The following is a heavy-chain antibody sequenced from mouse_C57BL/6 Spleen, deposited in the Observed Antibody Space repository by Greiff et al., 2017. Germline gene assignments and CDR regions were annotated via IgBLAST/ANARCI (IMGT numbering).Heavy chain of an antibody. CDR2: INPGDGDT. D-gene: IGHD2-12*01. CDR1: GYAFSSSW. CDR3: ARLFNNYDGDYLDY. V-gene: IGHV1-82*01. J-gene: IGHJ2*01. Sequence: VKLQESGPELVKPGASVKISCKASGYAFSSSWLNWVKQRPGKGLEWIGRINPGDGDTNYNGKFKGKATLTADKSSSTAYMQLSSLTSEDSAVYFCARLFNNYDGDYLDYWGQGTTLTVSS.